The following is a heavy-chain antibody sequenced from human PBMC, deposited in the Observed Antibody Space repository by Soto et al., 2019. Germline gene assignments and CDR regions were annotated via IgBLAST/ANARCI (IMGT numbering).Heavy chain of an antibody. CDR3: ARDGPYYYASRMDV. Sequence: EVQLVESGGGLVQPGGSLRLSCVASGIPVSSTYMTWVRQAPGKGLEWVSVLHSGGDTYYANSVKGRFTISRHDSTKTVFLQMNSLTAEDTAVYYCARDGPYYYASRMDVWGQGTTVTVSS. D-gene: IGHD3-10*01. V-gene: IGHV3-53*04. CDR1: GIPVSSTY. CDR2: LHSGGDT. J-gene: IGHJ6*02.